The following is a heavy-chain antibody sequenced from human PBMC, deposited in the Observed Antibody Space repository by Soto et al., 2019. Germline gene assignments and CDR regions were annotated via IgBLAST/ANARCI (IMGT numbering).Heavy chain of an antibody. CDR1: GYSFTSYW. D-gene: IGHD2-21*01. V-gene: IGHV5-51*01. Sequence: HGESLKISCKGSGYSFTSYWTGWVRQMPGKGLEWMGIIYPGDSDTRYSPSFQGQVTISADKSISTAYLQWSSLKASDTAMYYCARGGYCGGDCYSLHDAFDIWGQGTMVTVSS. CDR2: IYPGDSDT. CDR3: ARGGYCGGDCYSLHDAFDI. J-gene: IGHJ3*02.